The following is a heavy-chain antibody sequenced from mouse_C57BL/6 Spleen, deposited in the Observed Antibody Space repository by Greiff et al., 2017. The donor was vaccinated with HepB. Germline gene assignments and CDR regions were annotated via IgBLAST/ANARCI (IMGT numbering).Heavy chain of an antibody. CDR3: ARQPFYYSNYPYAMDY. D-gene: IGHD2-5*01. V-gene: IGHV5-6*01. CDR2: ISSGGSYT. J-gene: IGHJ4*01. CDR1: GFTFSSYG. Sequence: EVQVVESGGDLVKPGGSLKLSCAASGFTFSSYGMSWVRQTPDKRLEWVATISSGGSYTYYPDSVKGRFTISRDNAKNTLYLQMSSLKSEDTAMYYCARQPFYYSNYPYAMDYWGQGTSVTVSS.